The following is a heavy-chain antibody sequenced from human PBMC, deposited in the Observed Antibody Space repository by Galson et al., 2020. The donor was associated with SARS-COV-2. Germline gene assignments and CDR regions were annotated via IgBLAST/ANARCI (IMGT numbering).Heavy chain of an antibody. CDR2: ILYDGRDI. J-gene: IGHJ4*01. D-gene: IGHD3-9*01. V-gene: IGHV3-30*01. Sequence: GESLKISCTDSGFTFSSSAMHWVRQAPGKGLEWVACILYDGRDINYADSVKGRFTISRDNSKNILYGEMDSLRDEDTAVYYCAKDAYGICDYWGHGTVFTFSS. CDR3: AKDAYGICDY. CDR1: GFTFSSSA.